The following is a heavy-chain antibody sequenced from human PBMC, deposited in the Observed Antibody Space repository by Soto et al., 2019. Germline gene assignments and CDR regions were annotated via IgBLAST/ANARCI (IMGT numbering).Heavy chain of an antibody. CDR2: IYFTGTT. CDR3: ARDWGSSGWPN. V-gene: IGHV4-31*11. CDR1: GGSFSGYY. Sequence: PSETLSLTCAVYGGSFSGYYWSWIRQHPGKGLEWVGYIYFTGTTLYNPSLKSRLAISVDTSKNQFSLKLTSVTAADTAVYYCARDWGSSGWPNWGQGVLVTVSS. D-gene: IGHD6-19*01. J-gene: IGHJ4*02.